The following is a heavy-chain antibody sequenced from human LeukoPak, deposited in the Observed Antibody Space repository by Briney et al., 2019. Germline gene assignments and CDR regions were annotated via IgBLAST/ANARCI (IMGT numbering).Heavy chain of an antibody. V-gene: IGHV1-2*02. CDR1: GYTFTGYY. CDR3: ARPDEVAGTYFDY. Sequence: ASVKVSCKASGYTFTGYYMHWVRQAPGQGLEWMGWINPNSGGTNYAQKFQGRVTMTRDTSISTAYMELSRLRSDDTAVYYCARPDEVAGTYFDYWGQGTLVIVSS. D-gene: IGHD6-19*01. J-gene: IGHJ4*02. CDR2: INPNSGGT.